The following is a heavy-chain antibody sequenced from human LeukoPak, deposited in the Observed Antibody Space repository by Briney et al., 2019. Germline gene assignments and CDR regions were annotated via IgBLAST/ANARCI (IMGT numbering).Heavy chain of an antibody. Sequence: PGGSLRLSCAASGFTFSSYAMSWVRQAPGKGLEWVSAISDSGGNTHYADSVKGRFAISRDNSKNTLYLQMNSLRAEDTAVYYCARYGSGSYYEYYFDYWGQGTLVTVSS. D-gene: IGHD3-10*01. CDR2: ISDSGGNT. J-gene: IGHJ4*02. CDR1: GFTFSSYA. V-gene: IGHV3-23*01. CDR3: ARYGSGSYYEYYFDY.